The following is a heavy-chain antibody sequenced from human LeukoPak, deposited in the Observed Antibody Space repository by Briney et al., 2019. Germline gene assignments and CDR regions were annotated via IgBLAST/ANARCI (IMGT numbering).Heavy chain of an antibody. Sequence: SVKVSCKASVGTFSSYTISWVRQAPGQGLEWMGRIIPILGIANYAQKFQGRVTITADKSTSTAYMELSSLRSEDTAVYYCARGGYYDSSGYLDALDIWGQGTMVTVSS. V-gene: IGHV1-69*02. CDR2: IIPILGIA. D-gene: IGHD3-22*01. CDR1: VGTFSSYT. J-gene: IGHJ3*02. CDR3: ARGGYYDSSGYLDALDI.